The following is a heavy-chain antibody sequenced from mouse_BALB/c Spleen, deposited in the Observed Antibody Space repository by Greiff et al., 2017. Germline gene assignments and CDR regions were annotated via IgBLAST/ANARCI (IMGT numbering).Heavy chain of an antibody. CDR3: ARWVDYAMDY. CDR1: GFTFSSFG. V-gene: IGHV5-17*02. Sequence: EVQRVESGGGLVQPGGSRKLSCAASGFTFSSFGMHWVRQAPEKGLEWVAYISSGSSTIYYADTVKGRFTISRDNPKNTLFLQMTSLRSEDTAMYYCARWVDYAMDYWGQGTSVTVSS. CDR2: ISSGSSTI. D-gene: IGHD1-1*02. J-gene: IGHJ4*01.